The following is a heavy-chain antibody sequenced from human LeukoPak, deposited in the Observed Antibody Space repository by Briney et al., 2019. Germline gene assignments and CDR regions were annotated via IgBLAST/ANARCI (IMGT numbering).Heavy chain of an antibody. V-gene: IGHV4-34*01. J-gene: IGHJ4*02. Sequence: PSETLSLTCAVYGGSFSGYYWSWIRQPPGKGLEWIGEINHSGSTNYNPSLKSRVTISVDTSKNQFSLKLSSVTAADTAVYYSARIGYYDFWSGYYPYYFDYWGQGTLVTVSS. D-gene: IGHD3-3*01. CDR3: ARIGYYDFWSGYYPYYFDY. CDR1: GGSFSGYY. CDR2: INHSGST.